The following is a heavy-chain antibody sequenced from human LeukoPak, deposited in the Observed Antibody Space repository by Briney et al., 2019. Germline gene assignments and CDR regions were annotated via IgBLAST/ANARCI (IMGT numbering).Heavy chain of an antibody. Sequence: PGGSLRLSCAASGFTFDDYTMHWVRQAPGKGLEWVSLISWDGGSTYYADSVKGRFTISRDNSKNSLYLQMNSLRTEDTALYYCAKAGYYGSGSYWNYYYYMGVWGKGTTVTVSS. CDR3: AKAGYYGSGSYWNYYYYMGV. D-gene: IGHD3-10*01. V-gene: IGHV3-43*01. CDR1: GFTFDDYT. J-gene: IGHJ6*03. CDR2: ISWDGGST.